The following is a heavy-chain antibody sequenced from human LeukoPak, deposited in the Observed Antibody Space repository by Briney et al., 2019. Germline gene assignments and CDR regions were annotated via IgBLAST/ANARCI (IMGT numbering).Heavy chain of an antibody. CDR3: ARVRGRYYLVRKADNWFDP. J-gene: IGHJ5*02. D-gene: IGHD3-10*01. CDR2: INHSGST. V-gene: IGHV4-34*01. Sequence: PSETLSLTCTVSGGSIGSYYWNWIRQPPGKGLEWIGEINHSGSTNYNPSLKSRVTISVDTSKNQFSLKLSSVTAADTAVYYCARVRGRYYLVRKADNWFDPWGQGTLVTVSS. CDR1: GGSIGSYY.